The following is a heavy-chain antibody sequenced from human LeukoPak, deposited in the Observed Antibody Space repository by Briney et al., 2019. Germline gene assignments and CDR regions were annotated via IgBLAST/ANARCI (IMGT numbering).Heavy chain of an antibody. J-gene: IGHJ4*02. CDR2: ISSSGGNT. Sequence: PGGSLRLSRAASGFTFSSYSMSWVRQAPGKGLEWVSSISSSGGNTYYADSVKGRFTISRDYSKNTLFLQMNSLRAEDTAVYYCAKDRPTWPIDYWGQGTLVTVSS. V-gene: IGHV3-23*01. CDR3: AKDRPTWPIDY. D-gene: IGHD5-12*01. CDR1: GFTFSSYS.